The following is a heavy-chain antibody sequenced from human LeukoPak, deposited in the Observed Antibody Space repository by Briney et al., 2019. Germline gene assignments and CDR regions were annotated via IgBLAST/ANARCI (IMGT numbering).Heavy chain of an antibody. J-gene: IGHJ4*02. V-gene: IGHV3-30*02. CDR1: GFTFSSYG. Sequence: PGGSLRLSCAASGFTFSSYGMHWVRQAPGKGLEWVAFIRYDGSNKYYADPVKGRFTISRDNSKNTLYLQMNSLRTEDTAVYYCAKGITIFGVVIIREYYFDYWGQGTLVTVSS. CDR2: IRYDGSNK. D-gene: IGHD3-3*01. CDR3: AKGITIFGVVIIREYYFDY.